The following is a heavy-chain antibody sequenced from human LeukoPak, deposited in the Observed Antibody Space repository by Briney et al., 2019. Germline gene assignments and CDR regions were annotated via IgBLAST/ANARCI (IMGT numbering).Heavy chain of an antibody. CDR3: ARDPNLPARYPYFDY. Sequence: GGSLRLSCAASGFTFSSYSMNWVRQAPGKGLEWVSSISSSSSYIYYADSVKGRFTISRDNAKNSLYLQMNSLRAEDTAVYYCARDPNLPARYPYFDYWGQGTLVTVSS. V-gene: IGHV3-21*01. D-gene: IGHD2-2*01. CDR2: ISSSSSYI. CDR1: GFTFSSYS. J-gene: IGHJ4*02.